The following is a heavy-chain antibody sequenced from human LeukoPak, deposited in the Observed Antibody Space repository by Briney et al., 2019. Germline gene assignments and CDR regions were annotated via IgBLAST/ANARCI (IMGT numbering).Heavy chain of an antibody. D-gene: IGHD1-26*01. CDR3: ARSPVGASCFDY. CDR2: IYYGGTT. Sequence: PSETLSLTCIVSGVSISSGDYYWSWIRQPPGKDLERIGYIYYGGTTFYNPSLKGRVSMSMDTSKNQFSLKLSSVTAADTAVYSCARSPVGASCFDYWGQGSLVTVSS. V-gene: IGHV4-30-4*08. CDR1: GVSISSGDYY. J-gene: IGHJ4*02.